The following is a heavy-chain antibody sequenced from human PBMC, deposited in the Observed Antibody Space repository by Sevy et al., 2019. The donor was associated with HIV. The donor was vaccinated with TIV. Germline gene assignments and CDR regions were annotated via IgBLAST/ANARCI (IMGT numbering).Heavy chain of an antibody. D-gene: IGHD4-17*01. Sequence: GESLKISCKGSGYSFTSYWIGWVRQMPGKGLEWMGIIYPGDSDTRYSPSFQGQVNISADKSISTAYLQSSSLEASDTGMDYCARPGYGDHEGELGYWGQGTLVTVSS. V-gene: IGHV5-51*01. CDR1: GYSFTSYW. J-gene: IGHJ4*02. CDR2: IYPGDSDT. CDR3: ARPGYGDHEGELGY.